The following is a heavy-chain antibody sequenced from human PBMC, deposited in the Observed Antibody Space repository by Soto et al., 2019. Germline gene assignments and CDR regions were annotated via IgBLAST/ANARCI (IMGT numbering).Heavy chain of an antibody. V-gene: IGHV3-30*18. CDR3: AKNHWNDASGYYYYGMDV. CDR1: GFTFSSYG. J-gene: IGHJ6*02. CDR2: ISYDGSNK. Sequence: GGSLRLSCAASGFTFSSYGMHWVRQAPGKGLEWVAVISYDGSNKYYADSVKGRFTISRDNSKNTLYLQMNSLRAEDTAVYYCAKNHWNDASGYYYYGMDVWGQGTTVTVS. D-gene: IGHD1-1*01.